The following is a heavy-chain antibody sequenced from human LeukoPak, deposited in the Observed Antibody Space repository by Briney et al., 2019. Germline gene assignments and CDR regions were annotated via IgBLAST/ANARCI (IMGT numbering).Heavy chain of an antibody. D-gene: IGHD3-3*01. J-gene: IGHJ5*02. CDR1: GYTFTSYY. Sequence: ASVQVSCKASGYTFTSYYMHWVRQAPGQGLEWMGRINPNSGGTNYAQKFQGRVTMTRDTSIRTAYMELSRLRSDDTAVYYCARDKLTITPTSNNWFDHWGQGTLVTVSS. V-gene: IGHV1-2*06. CDR2: INPNSGGT. CDR3: ARDKLTITPTSNNWFDH.